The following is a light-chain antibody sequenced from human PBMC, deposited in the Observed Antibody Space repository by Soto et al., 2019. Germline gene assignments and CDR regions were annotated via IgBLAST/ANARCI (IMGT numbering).Light chain of an antibody. CDR2: GAS. CDR3: QQYNNWPPYT. V-gene: IGKV3-15*01. CDR1: QSVSSN. Sequence: EIVMPQSPDTLSVSPGERATLSCRASQSVSSNLAWYQQKPAQAPRLLLYGASTRATGIAARFSGSGSGTEFTLTISSLQSEDFAVYYCQQYNNWPPYTFGQGTKLEIK. J-gene: IGKJ2*01.